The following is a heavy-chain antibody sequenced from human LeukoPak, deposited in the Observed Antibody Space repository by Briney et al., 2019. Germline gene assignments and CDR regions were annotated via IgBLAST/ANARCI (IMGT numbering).Heavy chain of an antibody. D-gene: IGHD3-10*01. CDR2: ISAYNGDT. CDR3: AREAGSGSYYPFDY. CDR1: GYTFTYYA. V-gene: IGHV1-18*01. Sequence: GSVKVSCKSSGYTFTYYAISWVRQAPGQGLEWMGWISAYNGDTNYAQNLQDRLTMTTDTSTSTAYMELKSLTSDDTAVYYCAREAGSGSYYPFDYWGQGTLVTVSS. J-gene: IGHJ4*02.